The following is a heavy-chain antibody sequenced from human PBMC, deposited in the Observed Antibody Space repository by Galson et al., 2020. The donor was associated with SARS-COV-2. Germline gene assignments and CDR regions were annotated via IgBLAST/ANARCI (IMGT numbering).Heavy chain of an antibody. CDR3: ARNRGFWSGRYDYGMDG. J-gene: IGHJ6*02. D-gene: IGHD3-3*01. CDR2: INHSGST. V-gene: IGHV4-34*01. CDR1: GGSFSGYS. Sequence: SETLSLTCAVYGGSFSGYSWSWIRQPPGKGLEWIGEINHSGSTNYNPSLKSRVTISVDTSKNQFSLKLSSVTAADTAVYYCARNRGFWSGRYDYGMDGWGQGTTVTVSS.